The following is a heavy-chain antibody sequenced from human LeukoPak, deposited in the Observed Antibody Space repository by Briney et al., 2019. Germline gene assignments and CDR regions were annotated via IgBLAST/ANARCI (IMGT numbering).Heavy chain of an antibody. CDR1: GYTLTDYH. V-gene: IGHV1-2*06. J-gene: IGHJ4*02. CDR2: INPNSGGT. D-gene: IGHD3-22*01. Sequence: ASVKVSCKASGYTLTDYHMHRVRQAPGQGLEWMGRINPNSGGTNYAQKFQGRVTMTRDTSISTVYMELSRLRSDDTAVYYCARVGYYESSGYYEYWGQGTLVTVSS. CDR3: ARVGYYESSGYYEY.